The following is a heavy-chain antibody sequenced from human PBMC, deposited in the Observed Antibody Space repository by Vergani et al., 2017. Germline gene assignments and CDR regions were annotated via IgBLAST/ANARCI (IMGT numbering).Heavy chain of an antibody. CDR2: ISGSGGST. CDR1: GFTFSSYA. CDR3: AISRSGDFWSGYYGRYFDY. D-gene: IGHD3-3*01. J-gene: IGHJ4*02. V-gene: IGHV3-23*01. Sequence: EVQLLESGGGLVQPGGSLRLSCAASGFTFSSYAMSWVRQAPGKGLEWVSAISGSGGSTYYADSVKGRFTISRDNSKNTLYLQMNSLRAEDTAVYYCAISRSGDFWSGYYGRYFDYWGQGTLVTVSS.